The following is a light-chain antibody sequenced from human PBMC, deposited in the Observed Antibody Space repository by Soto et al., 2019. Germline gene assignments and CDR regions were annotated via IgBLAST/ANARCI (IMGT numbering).Light chain of an antibody. CDR3: KQDHSFPFA. Sequence: AIQMTQSPSSLSASVGDRVTITCRASQGITDDLNWYQQKPGKAPKLLLYAASSSQSGVPPRFSGRGSGTDFILTTPPLQPAVCSTSYCKQDHSFPFAFGGGTKVEIK. J-gene: IGKJ4*01. CDR1: QGITDD. V-gene: IGKV1-6*02. CDR2: AAS.